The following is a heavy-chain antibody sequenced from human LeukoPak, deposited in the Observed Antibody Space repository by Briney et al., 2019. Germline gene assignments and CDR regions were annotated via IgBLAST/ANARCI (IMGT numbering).Heavy chain of an antibody. J-gene: IGHJ5*01. CDR1: GGSFSGFY. Sequence: SETLSLTCTVYGGSFSGFYWSWIRQPPGKGLEWIGEINHTGSTNYNPSLKSRVTISVDTSKNQFSLKLSSVTAADTAVYYCARDLLSRYSSGWFVYWGQGTLVTVSS. D-gene: IGHD6-19*01. CDR3: ARDLLSRYSSGWFVY. CDR2: INHTGST. V-gene: IGHV4-34*01.